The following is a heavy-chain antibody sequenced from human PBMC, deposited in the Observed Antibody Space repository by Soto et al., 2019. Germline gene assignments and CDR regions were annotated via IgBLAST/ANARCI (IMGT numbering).Heavy chain of an antibody. D-gene: IGHD2-8*01. Sequence: SETLSLTCTVSGGSISSYYWSWIRQPPGKGLEWIGCIYYSGSTNYNPSLKSRVTISVDTSKNQFSLKLSSVTAADTAVYYCARENGYVDYWGQGTLVTVSS. V-gene: IGHV4-59*12. CDR3: ARENGYVDY. J-gene: IGHJ4*02. CDR2: IYYSGST. CDR1: GGSISSYY.